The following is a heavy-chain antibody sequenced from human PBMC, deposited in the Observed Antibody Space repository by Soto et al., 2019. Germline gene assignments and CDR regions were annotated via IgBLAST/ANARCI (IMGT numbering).Heavy chain of an antibody. D-gene: IGHD1-1*01. CDR3: ARGRYGDY. J-gene: IGHJ4*02. Sequence: QVHLVQSGAEVKKPGASVKVSCKGSGYGFTTYGITWVRQAPGQGLEWMARISAHNGNTNYAQKLQGRVTLTRDTSTSTAYMELRSLRSDDTAVYYCARGRYGDYWGQGALVTVSS. CDR2: ISAHNGNT. V-gene: IGHV1-18*01. CDR1: GYGFTTYG.